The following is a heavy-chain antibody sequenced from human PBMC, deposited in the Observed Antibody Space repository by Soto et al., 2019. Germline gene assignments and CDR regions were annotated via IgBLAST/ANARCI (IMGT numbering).Heavy chain of an antibody. CDR3: ASPTREWLPPARDYYYGMDV. CDR2: IIPIFGTA. J-gene: IGHJ6*02. Sequence: QVKLVQSGAEVKKPGSSVKVSCKASGGTFSSYAISWVRQAPGQGLEWMGGIIPIFGTANYAQKFQGRVTITAEKSTSTAYMELSSLRSEDTAVYYCASPTREWLPPARDYYYGMDVWGQGTTVTVSS. D-gene: IGHD3-3*01. V-gene: IGHV1-69*06. CDR1: GGTFSSYA.